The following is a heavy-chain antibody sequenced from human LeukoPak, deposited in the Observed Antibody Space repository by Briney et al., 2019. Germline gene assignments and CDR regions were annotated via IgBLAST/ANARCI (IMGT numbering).Heavy chain of an antibody. D-gene: IGHD6-19*01. CDR3: ARVYSSGWYRKDYFDY. J-gene: IGHJ4*02. CDR1: GYTFTSYG. V-gene: IGHV1-18*01. CDR2: ISAYNGNT. Sequence: ASVTVSYKASGYTFTSYGVSWVRQAPGQGLEWMGWISAYNGNTNYAQKLQGRVTMTTDTSTSTAYMELRSLRSDDTAVYYCARVYSSGWYRKDYFDYWGQGTLVTVSS.